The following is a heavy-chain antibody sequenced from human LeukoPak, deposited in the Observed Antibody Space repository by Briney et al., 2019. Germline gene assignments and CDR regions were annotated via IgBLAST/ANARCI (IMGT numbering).Heavy chain of an antibody. J-gene: IGHJ5*02. Sequence: GGSLRLSCAASGFTFSSYAMSRVRQAPGKGLEWVSAISGSGGSTYYADSVKGRFTISRDNSKNTLYLQMNSLRAEDTAVYYCAKNTRYCSSTSCYSNWFDPWGQGTLVTVSS. D-gene: IGHD2-2*01. CDR3: AKNTRYCSSTSCYSNWFDP. CDR1: GFTFSSYA. CDR2: ISGSGGST. V-gene: IGHV3-23*01.